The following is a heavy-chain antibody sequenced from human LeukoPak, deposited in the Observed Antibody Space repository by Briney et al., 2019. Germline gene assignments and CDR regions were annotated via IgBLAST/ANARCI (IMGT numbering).Heavy chain of an antibody. Sequence: PGGSLRLSCAASGFTFSSYSMNWVHQAPGKGLEWVSSISSSSSYIYYADSVKGRFTISRDNAKNSLYLQMNSLRAEDTAVYYCARDWGGDYGDYVLDCWGQGTLVTVSS. CDR3: ARDWGGDYGDYVLDC. V-gene: IGHV3-21*01. CDR1: GFTFSSYS. J-gene: IGHJ4*02. CDR2: ISSSSSYI. D-gene: IGHD4-17*01.